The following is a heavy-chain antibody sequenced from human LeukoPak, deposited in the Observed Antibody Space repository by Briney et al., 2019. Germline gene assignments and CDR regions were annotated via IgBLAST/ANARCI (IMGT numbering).Heavy chain of an antibody. J-gene: IGHJ4*02. V-gene: IGHV3-21*01. D-gene: IGHD3-10*01. CDR1: GFTFSSYS. CDR3: ARDFWHGSGSHAGY. CDR2: ISSSSSYI. Sequence: GGSLRLSCAASGFTFSSYSMNWVRQAPGKGLEWVSSISSSSSYIYYADSVKGRFTISRDNAKNSLYLQMNSLRAEDTAVYYCARDFWHGSGSHAGYWGQGTLVTVSS.